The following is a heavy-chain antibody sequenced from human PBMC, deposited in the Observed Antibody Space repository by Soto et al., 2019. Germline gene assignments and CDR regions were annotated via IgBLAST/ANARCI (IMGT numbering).Heavy chain of an antibody. V-gene: IGHV1-69*13. CDR3: ARLGYSYGPIVGMDV. CDR2: IIPIFGTA. Sequence: SVKVSCKASGGTFSSYAISWVRQAPGQGLEWMGGIIPIFGTANYAQKFQGRVTITADETTSTAYMELSSLRSEDTAVYYCARLGYSYGPIVGMDVWGQGTTVTVSS. J-gene: IGHJ6*02. D-gene: IGHD5-18*01. CDR1: GGTFSSYA.